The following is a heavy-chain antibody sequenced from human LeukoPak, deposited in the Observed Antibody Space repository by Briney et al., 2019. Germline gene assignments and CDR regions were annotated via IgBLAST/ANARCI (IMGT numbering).Heavy chain of an antibody. J-gene: IGHJ6*02. CDR2: MNPNSGNT. CDR3: ARGRAAADDYYYYGMDV. D-gene: IGHD6-13*01. CDR1: GYTFISYD. Sequence: ASVKVSCKASGYTFISYDINWVRQATGQGLEWMGWMNPNSGNTGYAQKFQGRVTMTRNTSISTAYMELSSLRSEDTAVYYCARGRAAADDYYYYGMDVWGQGTTVTVSS. V-gene: IGHV1-8*01.